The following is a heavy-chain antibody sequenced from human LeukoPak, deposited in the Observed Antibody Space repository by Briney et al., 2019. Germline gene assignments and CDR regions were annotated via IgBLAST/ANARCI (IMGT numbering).Heavy chain of an antibody. D-gene: IGHD6-19*01. CDR1: GFTFRSSA. J-gene: IGHJ6*02. V-gene: IGHV3-21*01. Sequence: PGESLRLSCAASGFTFRSSAMSWVRQAPGKGLEWVSSISSSSSYIYYADSVKGRFTISRDNAKNSLYLQMNSLRAEDTAVYYCARDSASGYSSGWYSPYYYYGMDVWGQGTTVTVSS. CDR3: ARDSASGYSSGWYSPYYYYGMDV. CDR2: ISSSSSYI.